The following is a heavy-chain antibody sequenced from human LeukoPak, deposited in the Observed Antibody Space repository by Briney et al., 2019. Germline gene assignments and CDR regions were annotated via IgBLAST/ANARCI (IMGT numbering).Heavy chain of an antibody. J-gene: IGHJ4*02. CDR2: LNSSGGDT. Sequence: ASVKVSCKTSGYNFASYHMHWVRQAPGQGLEWMGLLNSSGGDTNYAEKFQGRVSMTRDMSTSTVYMELISLTSEDSAVYYCARENEYFDYWGQGTLVPVSS. CDR1: GYNFASYH. CDR3: ARENEYFDY. D-gene: IGHD1-1*01. V-gene: IGHV1-46*01.